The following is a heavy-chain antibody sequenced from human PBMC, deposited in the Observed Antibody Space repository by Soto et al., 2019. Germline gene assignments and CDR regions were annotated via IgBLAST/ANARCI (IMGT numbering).Heavy chain of an antibody. CDR2: IRYAGSNK. Sequence: GGSLRLSCAASGFTFSSYGMHWVRQAPGKGLEWVAVIRYAGSNKYYADSVKDRFTISRDNPKNTLYLQVNSLRADDTAVYYCAKDLWASRPFYFDYWGQGTLVTVSS. V-gene: IGHV3-33*06. CDR1: GFTFSSYG. J-gene: IGHJ4*02. CDR3: AKDLWASRPFYFDY. D-gene: IGHD6-6*01.